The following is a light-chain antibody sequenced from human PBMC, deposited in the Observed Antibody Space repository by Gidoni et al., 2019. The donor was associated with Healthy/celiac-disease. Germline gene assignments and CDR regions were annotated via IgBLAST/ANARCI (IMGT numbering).Light chain of an antibody. Sequence: HSVLTQPPSTSGTPGQRVTISCSGSSSNIGSNTVNWYQQLPGTAPKLLSYSNNQRPSGVPDRVSGSKSGTSASLAIGGLQSEDEADYYCAAWDDSLNWVFGGGTKLTVL. CDR2: SNN. V-gene: IGLV1-44*01. CDR3: AAWDDSLNWV. J-gene: IGLJ3*02. CDR1: SSNIGSNT.